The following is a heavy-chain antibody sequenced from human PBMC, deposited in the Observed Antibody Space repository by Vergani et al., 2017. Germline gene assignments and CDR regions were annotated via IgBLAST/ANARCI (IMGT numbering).Heavy chain of an antibody. J-gene: IGHJ3*02. CDR3: ARGSLPYIAVAGTGAFDI. D-gene: IGHD6-19*01. V-gene: IGHV1-69*09. CDR2: IIPILGIA. Sequence: QVQLVQSGAEVKKPGASVKVSCKASGYTFTSYYMHWVRQAPGQGLEWMGRIIPILGIANYAQKFQGRVTITADKSTSTAYMELSSLRSEDTAVYYCARGSLPYIAVAGTGAFDIWGQGTMVTVSS. CDR1: GYTFTSYY.